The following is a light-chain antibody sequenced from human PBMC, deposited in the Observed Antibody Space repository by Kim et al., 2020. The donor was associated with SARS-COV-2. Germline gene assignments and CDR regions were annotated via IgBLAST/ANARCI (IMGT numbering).Light chain of an antibody. V-gene: IGKV4-1*01. CDR2: WAS. CDR1: QSVLHTSHNKNY. Sequence: ATINCKSSQSVLHTSHNKNYLAWYQQKPGQPPKLLIYWASTRESGVPDRFSGSGSGTDFTLNISSLQAEDMAVYYCQQYYSSPWTFGQGTKVDIK. CDR3: QQYYSSPWT. J-gene: IGKJ1*01.